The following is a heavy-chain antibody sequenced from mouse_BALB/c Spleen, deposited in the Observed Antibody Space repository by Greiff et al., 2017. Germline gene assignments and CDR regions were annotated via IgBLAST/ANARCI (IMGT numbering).Heavy chain of an antibody. Sequence: VKLVESGPGLVAPSQSLSITCTVSGFSLTSYGVHWVRQPPGKGLEWLGVIWAGGSTNYNSALMSRLSISKDNSKSQVFLKMNSLQTDDTAMYFCARDRTTVFDYWGQGTTLTVSS. D-gene: IGHD1-1*01. CDR1: GFSLTSYG. CDR2: IWAGGST. V-gene: IGHV2-9*02. J-gene: IGHJ2*01. CDR3: ARDRTTVFDY.